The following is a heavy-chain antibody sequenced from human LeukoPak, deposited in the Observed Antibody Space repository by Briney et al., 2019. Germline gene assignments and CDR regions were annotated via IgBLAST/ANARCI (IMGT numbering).Heavy chain of an antibody. CDR1: GIIFSSYA. V-gene: IGHV3-48*04. J-gene: IGHJ4*02. D-gene: IGHD3-3*01. CDR2: SSGSSSGSTSIT. CDR3: ARDFWSGYYIED. Sequence: GGSLRLTCEFSGIIFSSYAINWVRQAPGKGLEWISYSSGSSSGSTSITQYADSVKGRFSISRDNAKNSLHLQMDSLSAEDTDVYYCARDFWSGYYIEDWGQGALVIVSS.